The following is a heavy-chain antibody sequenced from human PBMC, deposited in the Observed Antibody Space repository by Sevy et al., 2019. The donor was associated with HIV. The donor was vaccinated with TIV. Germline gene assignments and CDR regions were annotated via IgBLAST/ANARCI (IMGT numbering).Heavy chain of an antibody. J-gene: IGHJ6*02. Sequence: GGSLRLSCAASGFTFSSYWMHWVRQAPGKGLVWVSHINSDGSSTSYADSVRGRFTISRDNVKNTRYLQMNSLRSEDTAVYYCAGHITICGYGMDVWGQGTTVTVSS. CDR3: AGHITICGYGMDV. D-gene: IGHD3-3*01. CDR1: GFTFSSYW. CDR2: INSDGSST. V-gene: IGHV3-74*01.